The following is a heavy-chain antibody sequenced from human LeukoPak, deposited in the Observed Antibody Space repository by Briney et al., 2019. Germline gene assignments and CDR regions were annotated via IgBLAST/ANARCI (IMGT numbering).Heavy chain of an antibody. Sequence: SETLSLTCTVSGGFISSYYWSWIRQPPGKGLEWIGYIYYSGSTNYNPSLKSRVTISVDTSKNQFSLKLSSVTAADTAVYYCARVVPRTTIAVAGTDRYFDLWGRGTLVTVSS. CDR3: ARVVPRTTIAVAGTDRYFDL. J-gene: IGHJ2*01. CDR1: GGFISSYY. V-gene: IGHV4-59*01. D-gene: IGHD6-19*01. CDR2: IYYSGST.